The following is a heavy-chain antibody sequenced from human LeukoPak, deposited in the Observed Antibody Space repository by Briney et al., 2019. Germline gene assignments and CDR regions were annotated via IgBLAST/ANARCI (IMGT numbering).Heavy chain of an antibody. D-gene: IGHD5/OR15-5a*01. CDR1: GFTFSSYD. CDR3: ARSVSSRH. Sequence: QPGGSLRLSCAASGFTFSSYDMNWVRQAPGKGLEWVSYISSSGSTIYYADFVKGRFTTSRDSAKNSLYLQMNSLRAEDTAVYYCARSVSSRHWGQGTLVTVSS. V-gene: IGHV3-48*03. J-gene: IGHJ4*02. CDR2: ISSSGSTI.